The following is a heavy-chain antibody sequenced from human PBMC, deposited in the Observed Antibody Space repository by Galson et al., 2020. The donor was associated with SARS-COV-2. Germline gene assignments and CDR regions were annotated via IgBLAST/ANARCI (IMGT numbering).Heavy chain of an antibody. CDR1: GFTFGSYF. Sequence: GESLKISCAASGFTFGSYFMHWVRQAPGKGLEWVTLISHDGFSKYYADSVKGRFTISRDNSNNAVYLQMNSLRVEDTAFYYCATLSSGAVVGPLGSDHWGRGTLVTVSS. CDR3: ATLSSGAVVGPLGSDH. CDR2: ISHDGFSK. D-gene: IGHD2-15*01. J-gene: IGHJ4*02. V-gene: IGHV3-30*01.